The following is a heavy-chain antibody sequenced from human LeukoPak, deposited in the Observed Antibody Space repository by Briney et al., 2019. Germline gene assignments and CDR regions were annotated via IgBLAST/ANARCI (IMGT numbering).Heavy chain of an antibody. Sequence: GGSLRLSCAASGLTVSSNYVTWVRQVPGKGLEWVSFIYSDGSTYYADSVKGRFTISRDNSKNTLYLQMNSLRAEDTAVYYCARGGGYSSPSYDYWGQGTLVTVSS. V-gene: IGHV3-53*01. CDR1: GLTVSSNY. D-gene: IGHD6-13*01. J-gene: IGHJ4*02. CDR3: ARGGGYSSPSYDY. CDR2: IYSDGST.